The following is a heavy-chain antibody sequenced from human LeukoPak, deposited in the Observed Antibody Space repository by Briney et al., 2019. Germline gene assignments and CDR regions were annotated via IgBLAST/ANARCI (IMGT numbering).Heavy chain of an antibody. CDR2: INPNSDGT. CDR3: ARKSAVRRTSEFDY. Sequence: ASVKVSCKASGYTFTGYYMHWVRQAPGQGLEWMGWINPNSDGTNYAQKFQGRVTMTRDTSISTAYMELSSLRSDDTAVYYCARKSAVRRTSEFDYWGQGTLVTVSS. D-gene: IGHD2-2*01. J-gene: IGHJ4*02. CDR1: GYTFTGYY. V-gene: IGHV1-2*02.